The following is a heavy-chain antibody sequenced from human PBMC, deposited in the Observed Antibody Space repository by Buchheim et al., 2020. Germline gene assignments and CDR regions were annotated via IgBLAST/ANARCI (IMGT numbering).Heavy chain of an antibody. CDR2: IKSKVDGETT. V-gene: IGHV3-15*01. CDR1: GFTFTSAW. CDR3: TTGSRGH. Sequence: VQLVESGGGLVKPGGSLRLSCEGSGFTFTSAWMVWVRQAPGKGLEWVGRIKSKVDGETTDFASPMKGRISIPRDDSKNMVFLQIDNLKVEDTAVYYCTTGSRGHWGQGTL. D-gene: IGHD3-10*01. J-gene: IGHJ4*02.